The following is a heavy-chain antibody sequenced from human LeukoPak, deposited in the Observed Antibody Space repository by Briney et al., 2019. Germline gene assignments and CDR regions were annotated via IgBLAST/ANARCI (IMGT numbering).Heavy chain of an antibody. J-gene: IGHJ6*02. CDR1: GGSISSYY. CDR2: IYYSGST. Sequence: SETLSLTCTVSGGSISSYYWSWIRQPPGKGLEWIGYIYYSGSTNYNPSLKSRVTISVDTSKNQFSLKLSSVTAADTAVYYCARAPLSRLGYCSGGSCYNYYYYGMDVWGQGTTVTVSS. V-gene: IGHV4-59*01. D-gene: IGHD2-15*01. CDR3: ARAPLSRLGYCSGGSCYNYYYYGMDV.